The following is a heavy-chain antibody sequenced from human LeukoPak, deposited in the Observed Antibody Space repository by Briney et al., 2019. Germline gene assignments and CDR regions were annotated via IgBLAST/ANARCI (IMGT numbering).Heavy chain of an antibody. CDR2: ISSSSSYI. V-gene: IGHV3-21*01. J-gene: IGHJ4*02. D-gene: IGHD6-19*01. Sequence: GGSLRLSCAASGFTFSSYTMNWVRQAPGKGLEWVSFISSSSSYIYYADSVKGRFTISRDNAKNSLHLQTNSLRAEDTAVYYCARSGYSSGWDYWGQGTLVTVSS. CDR1: GFTFSSYT. CDR3: ARSGYSSGWDY.